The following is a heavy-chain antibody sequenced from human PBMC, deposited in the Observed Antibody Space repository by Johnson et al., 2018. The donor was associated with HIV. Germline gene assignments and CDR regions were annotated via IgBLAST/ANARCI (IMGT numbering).Heavy chain of an antibody. V-gene: IGHV3-30*03. CDR2: ISYDGSNK. CDR3: ARELGIQSFDL. D-gene: IGHD7-27*01. Sequence: QVQLVESGGGVVQPGRSLRLSCAASGFTFSSYGMHWVRQAPGKGLEWVAVISYDGSNKYYADSVKGRFTISRDNSKNTLYLQLNSLRADDTALYYCARELGIQSFDLWGQGTMVTVSS. J-gene: IGHJ3*01. CDR1: GFTFSSYG.